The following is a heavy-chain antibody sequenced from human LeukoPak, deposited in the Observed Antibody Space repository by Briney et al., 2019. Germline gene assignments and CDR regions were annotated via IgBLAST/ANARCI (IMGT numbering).Heavy chain of an antibody. CDR3: ARECSGYDFWSKVVYWFDP. V-gene: IGHV3-7*01. D-gene: IGHD3-3*01. CDR2: IKQDGSEK. J-gene: IGHJ5*02. Sequence: GGSLRLSCAASGFTFSSYWMSWVRQAPGKGLEWVANIKQDGSEKYYVDSVKGRFTISRDNAKNSLYLQMNSLRAEDTAVYYCARECSGYDFWSKVVYWFDPWGQGTLVTVSS. CDR1: GFTFSSYW.